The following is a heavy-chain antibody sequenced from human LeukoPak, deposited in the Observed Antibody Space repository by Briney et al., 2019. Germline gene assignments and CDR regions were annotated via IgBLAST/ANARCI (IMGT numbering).Heavy chain of an antibody. CDR1: GFTFSDYY. CDR3: ARVYSSGRYALDY. J-gene: IGHJ4*02. V-gene: IGHV3-11*01. D-gene: IGHD6-19*01. CDR2: ISSSGSTI. Sequence: GGSLRLSCAASGFTFSDYYMSWIRQAPGKGLEWVSYISSSGSTIYYADSVKGRFTISRDNAKNSLYLQMDSLRAEDTAVYYCARVYSSGRYALDYWGQGTLVTVSS.